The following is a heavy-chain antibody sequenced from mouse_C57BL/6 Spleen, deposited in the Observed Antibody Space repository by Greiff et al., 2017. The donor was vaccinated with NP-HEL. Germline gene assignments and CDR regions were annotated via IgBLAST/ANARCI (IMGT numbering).Heavy chain of an antibody. Sequence: VKLQQSGPELVKPGASVKLSCKASGYTFTSYDINWVKQRPGQGLEWIGWIYPRDGSTKYNEKFKGKATLTVDTSSSTAYMELHSLTSEDSAVYFCARRITTVVVDWYFDVWGTGTTVTVSS. CDR3: ARRITTVVVDWYFDV. CDR2: IYPRDGST. CDR1: GYTFTSYD. D-gene: IGHD1-1*01. J-gene: IGHJ1*03. V-gene: IGHV1-85*01.